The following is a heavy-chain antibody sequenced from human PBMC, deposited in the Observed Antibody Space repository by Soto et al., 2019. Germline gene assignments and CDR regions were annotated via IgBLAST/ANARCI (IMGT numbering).Heavy chain of an antibody. CDR2: IDPSDSYT. D-gene: IGHD6-13*01. CDR3: ARNPAAAPENFGY. J-gene: IGHJ4*02. CDR1: GYSFTSYW. Sequence: PGESLKISCKGSGYSFTSYWISWVRQMPGKGLEWIGRIDPSDSYTNYSPSFQGHVTISADKSISTAYLQWSSLKASDTAMYYCARNPAAAPENFGYWGQGTLVTVSS. V-gene: IGHV5-10-1*01.